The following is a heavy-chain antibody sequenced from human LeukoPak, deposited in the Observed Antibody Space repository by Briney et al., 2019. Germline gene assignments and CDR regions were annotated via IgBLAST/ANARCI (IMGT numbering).Heavy chain of an antibody. J-gene: IGHJ6*03. D-gene: IGHD1-26*01. CDR1: GFSLRNCG. CDR2: IWFDGTNK. CDR3: VKFRGATDHYYYYMDV. V-gene: IGHV3-33*06. Sequence: GGSLRLSCAASGFSLRNCGMHWVRQAPGKGLEWVAVIWFDGTNKYYADSVKGRFTISRDNSKNTVYLQMNSLRAEDTAVYYCVKFRGATDHYYYYMDVWGKGTTVTVSS.